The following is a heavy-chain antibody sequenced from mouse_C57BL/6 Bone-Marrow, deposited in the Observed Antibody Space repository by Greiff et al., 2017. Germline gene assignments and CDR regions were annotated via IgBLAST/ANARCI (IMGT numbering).Heavy chain of an antibody. Sequence: EVNVVESGGGLVQPGGSLKLSCAASGFTFSDYYMYWVRQTPGKRLEWVAYISNGGGSTYYPDTVKGRFTISRDNAKNTLYLQMSRLKSEDTAMYYCARQGYYGPPFAYWGQGTLVTVSA. CDR3: ARQGYYGPPFAY. J-gene: IGHJ3*01. CDR1: GFTFSDYY. D-gene: IGHD2-1*01. CDR2: ISNGGGST. V-gene: IGHV5-12*01.